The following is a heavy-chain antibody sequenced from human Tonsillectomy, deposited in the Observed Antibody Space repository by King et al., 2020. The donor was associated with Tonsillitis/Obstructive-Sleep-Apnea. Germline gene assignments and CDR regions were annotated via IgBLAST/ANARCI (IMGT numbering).Heavy chain of an antibody. D-gene: IGHD4-23*01. CDR3: ARAGRVTTVDTAFND. CDR2: ISYDGSNK. Sequence: VQLVESGGGVVQPGRSLRLSCAASGFTFSSYAMHWVRQAPGKGLEWVAVISYDGSNKYYADSVKGRFTISRDNSKNTLYLQMNSLRAEDTAVYYCARAGRVTTVDTAFNDWGQGTLVTVSS. J-gene: IGHJ4*02. CDR1: GFTFSSYA. V-gene: IGHV3-30*01.